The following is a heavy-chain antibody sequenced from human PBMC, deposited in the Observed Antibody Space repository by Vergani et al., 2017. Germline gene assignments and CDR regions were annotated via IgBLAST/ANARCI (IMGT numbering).Heavy chain of an antibody. V-gene: IGHV4-34*01. D-gene: IGHD6-13*01. CDR3: ARACPVAAAGTDNNWFDP. CDR2: INHSGST. Sequence: QVQLQQWGAGLLKPSETLSLTCAVYGGSFSGYYWSWIRQPPGKGLEGVGEINHSGSTNYNPSLQSRVTISVDTSKNQFSLKLSSVTAADTAVYYCARACPVAAAGTDNNWFDPWGQGTLVTVSS. J-gene: IGHJ5*02. CDR1: GGSFSGYY.